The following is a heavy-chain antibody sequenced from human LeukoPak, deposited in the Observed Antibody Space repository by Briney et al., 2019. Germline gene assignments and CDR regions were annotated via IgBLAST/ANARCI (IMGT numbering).Heavy chain of an antibody. D-gene: IGHD5-12*01. V-gene: IGHV4-39*01. J-gene: IGHJ5*02. Sequence: SETLSLTCTVSGGSISSSSYYWGWIRQPPGKGLEWIGSTYYSGSTYYDPSLKSRVTISVDTSKNQFSLKLSSVTAADTAVYYCARHSILGLVASFDPWGQGTLVTVSS. CDR2: TYYSGST. CDR1: GGSISSSSYY. CDR3: ARHSILGLVASFDP.